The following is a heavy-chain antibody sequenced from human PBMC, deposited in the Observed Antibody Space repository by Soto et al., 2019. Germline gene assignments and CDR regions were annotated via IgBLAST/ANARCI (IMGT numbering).Heavy chain of an antibody. D-gene: IGHD4-17*01. V-gene: IGHV4-59*01. CDR3: TRARYGDHFDS. CDR2: IDYSGST. CDR1: GDSMTGAN. Sequence: SETLSLTCSVSGDSMTGANWGWFRQSPEKGLEWIGYIDYSGSTNYNPSLRSRITITIDTSSNQFSLNLASVTAADAAVYYCTRARYGDHFDSWGQGTLVNVS. J-gene: IGHJ4*02.